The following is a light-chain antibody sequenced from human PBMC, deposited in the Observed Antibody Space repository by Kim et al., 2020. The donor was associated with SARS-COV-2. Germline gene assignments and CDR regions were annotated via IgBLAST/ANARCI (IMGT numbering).Light chain of an antibody. Sequence: SPGERATLYCRASQSVSSYLAWYQQKPGQAPRLLIYDASNRATGIPARFSGSGSGTDFTLTISSLEPEDFAVYYCQQRSNWPPLTFGGGTKVDIK. V-gene: IGKV3-11*01. J-gene: IGKJ4*01. CDR2: DAS. CDR3: QQRSNWPPLT. CDR1: QSVSSY.